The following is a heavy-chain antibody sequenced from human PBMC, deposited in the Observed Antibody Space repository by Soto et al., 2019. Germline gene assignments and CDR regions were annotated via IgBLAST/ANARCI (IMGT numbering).Heavy chain of an antibody. V-gene: IGHV3-30*18. Sequence: QEQLVESGGGVVLPGRSLRLSCAASGFTFNTFGMHWVRQAPGKGLEWVAVISYDGSDKYYSDSVRGRFTISRDNSMNTLYLQMNSLRTEDTAVYYCAKSPNFYCSSYHCYKYYFDYWGQETLVTVSS. CDR3: AKSPNFYCSSYHCYKYYFDY. D-gene: IGHD2-2*01. CDR2: ISYDGSDK. J-gene: IGHJ4*02. CDR1: GFTFNTFG.